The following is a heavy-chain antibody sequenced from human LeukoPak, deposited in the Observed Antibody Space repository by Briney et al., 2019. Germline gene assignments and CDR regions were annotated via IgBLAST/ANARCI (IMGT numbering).Heavy chain of an antibody. V-gene: IGHV4-39*07. CDR3: ARGYYGSGSYFKYNWFDP. Sequence: SETLSLTCTVSGGSISSSSYYWGWIRQPPGKGLEWIGSIYYSGSTYYNPSLKSRVTISVDTSKNQFSLKLSSVTAADTAVYYCARGYYGSGSYFKYNWFDPWSQGTLVTVSS. D-gene: IGHD3-10*01. CDR2: IYYSGST. J-gene: IGHJ5*02. CDR1: GGSISSSSYY.